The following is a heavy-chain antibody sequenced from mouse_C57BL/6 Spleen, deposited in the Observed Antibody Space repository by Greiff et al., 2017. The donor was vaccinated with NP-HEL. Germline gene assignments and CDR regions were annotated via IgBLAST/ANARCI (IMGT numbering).Heavy chain of an antibody. CDR1: GFTFSSYA. Sequence: DVQLQESGGGLVKPGGSLKLSCAASGFTFSSYAMSWVRQTPEKRLEWVATISDGGSYTYYPDNVKGRFTISRDNAKNNLYLQMSHLKSEDTAMYYCARDDYDEKAWFAYWGQGTLVTVSA. J-gene: IGHJ3*01. D-gene: IGHD2-4*01. CDR3: ARDDYDEKAWFAY. V-gene: IGHV5-4*01. CDR2: ISDGGSYT.